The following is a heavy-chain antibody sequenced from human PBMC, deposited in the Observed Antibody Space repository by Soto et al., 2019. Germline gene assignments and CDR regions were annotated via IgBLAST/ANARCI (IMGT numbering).Heavy chain of an antibody. CDR2: ISGSGAVT. D-gene: IGHD2-2*01. Sequence: EVQLLESGGGLVQPGWSLRLSCAASGLTFSRYAMSWVRQAPGKGLEWVSAISGSGAVTYYADSVKGRFTISRDNSKNTLYLQMNSLRAEDTAVYYCAKDKGCTSTTCHWNAFDIWGQGTMVTVSS. V-gene: IGHV3-23*01. CDR3: AKDKGCTSTTCHWNAFDI. CDR1: GLTFSRYA. J-gene: IGHJ3*02.